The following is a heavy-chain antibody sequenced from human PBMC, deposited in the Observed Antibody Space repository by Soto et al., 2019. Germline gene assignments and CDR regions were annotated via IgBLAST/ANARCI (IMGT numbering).Heavy chain of an antibody. Sequence: SETLSLTCTVSGGSISSYYWSWIRQPPGKGLEWIGYIYYSGSTNYNPSLKSRVTISVDTSKNQFSLKLSSVTAADTAVYYCATAKDIAARYYYYYIDVWGKGTTVTVS. CDR1: GGSISSYY. V-gene: IGHV4-59*08. CDR2: IYYSGST. CDR3: ATAKDIAARYYYYYIDV. J-gene: IGHJ6*03. D-gene: IGHD6-6*01.